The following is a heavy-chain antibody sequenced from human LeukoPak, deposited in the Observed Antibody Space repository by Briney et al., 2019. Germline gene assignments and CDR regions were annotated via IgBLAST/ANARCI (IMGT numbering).Heavy chain of an antibody. CDR1: GFTFSSYA. J-gene: IGHJ3*02. D-gene: IGHD6-6*01. V-gene: IGHV3-30-3*01. CDR2: ISYDGSNK. Sequence: GGSLRLSCAASGFTFSSYAMHWVRQAPGKGLEWVAVISYDGSNKYYADSVKGRFTISRDNSKNTLYLQMNSLRAEDTAVYYCARAYSSYSNNAFDIWGQGTMVTVSS. CDR3: ARAYSSYSNNAFDI.